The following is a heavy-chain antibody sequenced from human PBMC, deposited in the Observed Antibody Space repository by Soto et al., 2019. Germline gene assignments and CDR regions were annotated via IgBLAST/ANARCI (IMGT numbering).Heavy chain of an antibody. CDR3: AIGYSYAPFDS. V-gene: IGHV3-23*01. CDR1: GFTFGSYA. CDR2: ISGSGEST. J-gene: IGHJ5*01. Sequence: GWSLSLFLEASGFTFGSYALSWVRQAQGKGLEWVSAISGSGESTWYADSMKGRLTISRDNSKNTLYLQVNSLRAEDTAVYYCAIGYSYAPFDSWGQGTLVTVSS. D-gene: IGHD3-16*01.